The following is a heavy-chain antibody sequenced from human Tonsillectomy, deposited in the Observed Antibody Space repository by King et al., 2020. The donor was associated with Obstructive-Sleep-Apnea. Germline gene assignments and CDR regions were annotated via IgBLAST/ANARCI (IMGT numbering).Heavy chain of an antibody. CDR1: GFTFDDYA. CDR2: ISWNSGSI. V-gene: IGHV3-9*01. Sequence: VQLVESGGGLVQPGRSLRLSCAASGFTFDDYAMHWVRQAPGKCLEWVSGISWNSGSIGYADPVKGRFTISRDNAKNSLYLQMNSMRAEDTALYYCAKERWPTTVPPGVWGQGTLVTVSS. CDR3: AKERWPTTVPPGV. D-gene: IGHD4-17*01. J-gene: IGHJ4*02.